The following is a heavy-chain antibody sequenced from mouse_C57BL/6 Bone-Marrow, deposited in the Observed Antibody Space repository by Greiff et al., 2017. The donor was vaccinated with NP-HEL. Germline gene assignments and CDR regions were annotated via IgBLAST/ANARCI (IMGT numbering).Heavy chain of an antibody. CDR2: ISSGSITI. J-gene: IGHJ4*01. Sequence: EVQRVESGGGLVKPGGSLKLSCAASGFTFSDYGMHWVRQAPEKGLEWVAYISSGSITIYYADTVKGRFTISRDNAKNTLFLQMTSLRSEDTAMYYCARRYRGLYYYAMDYWGQGTSVTVSS. CDR1: GFTFSDYG. V-gene: IGHV5-17*01. D-gene: IGHD2-12*01. CDR3: ARRYRGLYYYAMDY.